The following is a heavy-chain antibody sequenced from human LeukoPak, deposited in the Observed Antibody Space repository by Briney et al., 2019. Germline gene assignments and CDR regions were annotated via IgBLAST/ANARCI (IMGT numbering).Heavy chain of an antibody. CDR1: GFTFSSYA. V-gene: IGHV3-23*01. CDR2: ISGSGGST. Sequence: GGSLRLSCAASGFTFSSYAMSWVRQAPGKGLEWVSAISGSGGSTYYADSVKGRFTISRDNSKNTLYLQMNSLRAEDTAVYYCAKRLSRPYCSGGSCYSPDGGDGMDVWGQGTTVTVSS. CDR3: AKRLSRPYCSGGSCYSPDGGDGMDV. J-gene: IGHJ6*02. D-gene: IGHD2-15*01.